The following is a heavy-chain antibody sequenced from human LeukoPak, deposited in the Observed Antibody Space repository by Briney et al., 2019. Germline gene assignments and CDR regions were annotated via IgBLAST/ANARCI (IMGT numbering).Heavy chain of an antibody. CDR1: GFTFSSYW. J-gene: IGHJ3*02. Sequence: GGSLRLSCAASGFTFSSYWMHWVRQAPGKGLVWVSRINSDGSSTSYADSVKGRFTISRDNAKNTLYLQMNSLRAEDTAVYYCARVWVRYSDAAFDIWGQGTMVTVSS. D-gene: IGHD3-16*02. CDR3: ARVWVRYSDAAFDI. V-gene: IGHV3-74*01. CDR2: INSDGSST.